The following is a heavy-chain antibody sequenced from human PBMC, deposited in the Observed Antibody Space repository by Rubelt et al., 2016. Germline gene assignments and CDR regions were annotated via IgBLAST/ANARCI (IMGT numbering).Heavy chain of an antibody. CDR2: ISSTISYI. CDR1: GFTFSSYN. Sequence: VQLVESGGGAVQPGRSLRLSCAASGFTFSSYNMNWVRQAPGKGLEWVSSISSTISYIYYAVSVKGRFTIPRDNAKNALYVQMDSLRAEDTAVYSCAMATTLDYWGRGTLVTVSS. J-gene: IGHJ4*02. D-gene: IGHD5-12*01. V-gene: IGHV3-21*01. CDR3: AMATTLDY.